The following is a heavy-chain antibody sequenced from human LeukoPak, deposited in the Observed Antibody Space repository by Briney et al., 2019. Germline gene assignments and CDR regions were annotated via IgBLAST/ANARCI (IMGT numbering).Heavy chain of an antibody. CDR3: ARKWFGELTPEPNFDY. V-gene: IGHV4-34*01. CDR2: INHSGST. CDR1: GGSFSGYY. D-gene: IGHD3-10*01. Sequence: SETLSLTCAVYGGSFSGYYWSWIRQPPGKGLEWIGEINHSGSTNYNPSLESRVTISVDTSKNQFSLKLSSVTAADTAVYYCARKWFGELTPEPNFDYWGQGTLVTVSS. J-gene: IGHJ4*02.